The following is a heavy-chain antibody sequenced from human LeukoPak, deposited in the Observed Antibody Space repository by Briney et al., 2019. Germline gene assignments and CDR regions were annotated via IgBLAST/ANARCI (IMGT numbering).Heavy chain of an antibody. CDR3: ARVGFNCGGDCYPYAFDI. V-gene: IGHV3-74*01. Sequence: GGSLRLSCAASGFTFSSYWMYWVRQAPGKGLVWVSHINGDGSSTSYADSVKGRFTISRDNAKNTLYLQMNSLRAEDTAVYYCARVGFNCGGDCYPYAFDIWGQGTMVTVSS. CDR2: INGDGSST. CDR1: GFTFSSYW. J-gene: IGHJ3*02. D-gene: IGHD2-21*02.